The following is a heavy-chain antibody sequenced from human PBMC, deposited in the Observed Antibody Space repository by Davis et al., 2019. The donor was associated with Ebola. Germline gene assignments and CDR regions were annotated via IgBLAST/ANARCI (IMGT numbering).Heavy chain of an antibody. CDR3: AKDKGFWVPPDWFGP. CDR2: ISGSGKTT. D-gene: IGHD3-16*01. V-gene: IGHV3-23*01. Sequence: GESLKISCAVSGFHFSHYAMSWVRQAPGKGLEWVASISGSGKTTYYADSVEGRFNISRDNSKNTLSLHMNSVRGEDTAVYYCAKDKGFWVPPDWFGPWGQGVQVTVSS. CDR1: GFHFSHYA. J-gene: IGHJ5*02.